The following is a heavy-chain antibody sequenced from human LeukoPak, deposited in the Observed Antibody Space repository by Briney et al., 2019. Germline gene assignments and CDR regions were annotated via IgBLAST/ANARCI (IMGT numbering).Heavy chain of an antibody. D-gene: IGHD6-13*01. Sequence: TGGSLRLSCAASGFTFSSYGMHWVRQAPGKGLEWVAVISNDGSNKYYADSVKGRFTISRDNSKNTLYMQMNSLRVEDTAVYYCAKDQAGSSWFLDYWGQGTRVTVSS. V-gene: IGHV3-30*18. CDR3: AKDQAGSSWFLDY. J-gene: IGHJ4*02. CDR2: ISNDGSNK. CDR1: GFTFSSYG.